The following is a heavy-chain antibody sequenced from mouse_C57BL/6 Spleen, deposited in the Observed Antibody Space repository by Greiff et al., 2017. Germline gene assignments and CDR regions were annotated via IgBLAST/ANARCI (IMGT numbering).Heavy chain of an antibody. J-gene: IGHJ2*01. V-gene: IGHV14-4*01. CDR1: GFNIKDDY. CDR3: TLYGNLGNY. CDR2: IDPENGDT. Sequence: VQLQQSGAELVRPGASVKLSCTASGFNIKDDYMHWVKQRPEQGLEWIGWIDPENGDTEYASKFQGKATITADTDSNTAYLQLSSLTSEDTAVYYCTLYGNLGNYWGQGTTLTVSS. D-gene: IGHD2-1*01.